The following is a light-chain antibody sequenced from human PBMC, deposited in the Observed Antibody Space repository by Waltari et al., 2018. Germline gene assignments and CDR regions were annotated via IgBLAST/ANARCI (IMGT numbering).Light chain of an antibody. CDR3: AAWDDSLNGPV. J-gene: IGLJ3*02. Sequence: QSVLTQPPSASKTPGQRVTISCSGSSSNIGSNTVNWYQQLPGTAPKLLIYSNNRRPSGVPDRFSGSKSGTSASLAISGLQSEDEAEYHCAAWDDSLNGPVFGGGTKLTVL. CDR1: SSNIGSNT. CDR2: SNN. V-gene: IGLV1-44*01.